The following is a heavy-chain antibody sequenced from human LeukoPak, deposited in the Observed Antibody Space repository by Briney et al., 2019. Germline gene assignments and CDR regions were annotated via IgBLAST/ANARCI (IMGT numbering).Heavy chain of an antibody. V-gene: IGHV3-53*01. Sequence: GGSLRLSCAASGFTVSSNYMSWVRQAPGKGLEWVSVIYSGGSTYYADSVKGRFTISRDNSKNTLYLQMNSLRAEDTAVYYCTTDIPSDYPSPWYFDYWGQGTLVTVSS. CDR2: IYSGGST. D-gene: IGHD2-21*01. CDR1: GFTVSSNY. CDR3: TTDIPSDYPSPWYFDY. J-gene: IGHJ4*02.